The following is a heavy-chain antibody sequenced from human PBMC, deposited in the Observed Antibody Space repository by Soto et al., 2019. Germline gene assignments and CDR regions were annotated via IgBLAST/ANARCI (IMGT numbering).Heavy chain of an antibody. CDR3: TTYYGDYNYYYGMDV. CDR1: GFTFSNAW. V-gene: IGHV3-15*01. J-gene: IGHJ6*02. CDR2: IKSKTDGGTT. D-gene: IGHD4-17*01. Sequence: EVQLVESGGGLVQPGRSLRLSCAASGFTFSNAWMSWVRQAPGKGLEWVGRIKSKTDGGTTDYAAPVKGRFTISRDDSKNTLYLQMNSLKTEDTAVYYCTTYYGDYNYYYGMDVWGQGTTVTVSS.